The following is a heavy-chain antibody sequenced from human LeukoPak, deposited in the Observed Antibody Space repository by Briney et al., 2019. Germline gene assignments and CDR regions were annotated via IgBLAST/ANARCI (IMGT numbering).Heavy chain of an antibody. Sequence: GGPLRLSCAASGFTFSTYTMNWVRQAPGKGLEWVSSISSSSTYKYYADTLKGRFTVSRDNAKNPLYLQMNSLRAEDTAVYYCVREDILTGYFFFDYWGQGTLVTVSS. J-gene: IGHJ4*02. V-gene: IGHV3-21*01. CDR2: ISSSSTYK. CDR1: GFTFSTYT. CDR3: VREDILTGYFFFDY. D-gene: IGHD3-9*01.